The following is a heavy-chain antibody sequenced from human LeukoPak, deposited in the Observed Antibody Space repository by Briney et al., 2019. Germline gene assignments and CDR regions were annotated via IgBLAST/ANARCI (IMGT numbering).Heavy chain of an antibody. CDR3: ARDLRTNSSSWYVFGNWFDP. Sequence: GGSLRLFCAASGFTFSSYGMHWVRQAPGKGLEGVAFIRYDGSNKYYADSVKGRFTISRDNAKNSLYLQMNSLRAEDTAVYYCARDLRTNSSSWYVFGNWFDPWGQGTLVTVSS. V-gene: IGHV3-30*02. D-gene: IGHD6-13*01. CDR1: GFTFSSYG. J-gene: IGHJ5*02. CDR2: IRYDGSNK.